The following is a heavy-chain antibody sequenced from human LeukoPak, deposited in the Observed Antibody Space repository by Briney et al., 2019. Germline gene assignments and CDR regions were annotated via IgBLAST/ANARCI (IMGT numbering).Heavy chain of an antibody. J-gene: IGHJ4*02. V-gene: IGHV3-21*01. CDR3: ARVLAGYYYDSSGYGVFDY. Sequence: PGGSLRLSCAASGFTFSSYSMNWVRQAPGKGLEWVSSISSSSSYIYYADSVKGRFTISRDNAKNSLYLQMNSLRAEDTAVYYCARVLAGYYYDSSGYGVFDYWGQGTLVTVSS. D-gene: IGHD3-22*01. CDR1: GFTFSSYS. CDR2: ISSSSSYI.